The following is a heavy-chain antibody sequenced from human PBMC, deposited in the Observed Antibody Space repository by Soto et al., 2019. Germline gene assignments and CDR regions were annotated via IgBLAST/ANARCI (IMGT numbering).Heavy chain of an antibody. CDR2: IIPIFGTA. J-gene: IGHJ6*02. Sequence: GASVKVSCKASGYTFTSYAMHWVRQAPGQGLEWMGGIIPIFGTANYAQKFQGRVTITADESTSTAYMELSSLRSEDTAVYYCASRYCISTSCYSVNYYYGMDVWGQGTTVTVSS. V-gene: IGHV1-69*13. D-gene: IGHD2-2*02. CDR3: ASRYCISTSCYSVNYYYGMDV. CDR1: GYTFTSYA.